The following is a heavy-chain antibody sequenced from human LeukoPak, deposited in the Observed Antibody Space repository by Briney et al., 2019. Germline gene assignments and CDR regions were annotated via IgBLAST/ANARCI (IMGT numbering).Heavy chain of an antibody. D-gene: IGHD1-26*01. Sequence: PGGSLRLSCAASGFTFSSYGMHWVRQAPGKGLEWVAFIRYDGSNKYYADSVKGRFTISRDNSKNTLYLQMNSLRAEDTAVYYCAKLSESTTDPFDYWGQGTLVTVSS. CDR3: AKLSESTTDPFDY. CDR1: GFTFSSYG. J-gene: IGHJ4*02. V-gene: IGHV3-30*02. CDR2: IRYDGSNK.